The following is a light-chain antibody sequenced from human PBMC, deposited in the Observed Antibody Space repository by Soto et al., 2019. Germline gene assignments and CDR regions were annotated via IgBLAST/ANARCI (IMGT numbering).Light chain of an antibody. V-gene: IGKV3-15*01. CDR1: PSVSSS. CDR2: HEI. Sequence: ELVLTQSPATSSVSRGARATLSCRASPSVSSSLAWYQQTPGRAPRLLIHHEITRSTAIPARFSGSGSGTDFTLSISSLQSEDFAVYYCHQYDNWPPLTFGGGTKVESK. CDR3: HQYDNWPPLT. J-gene: IGKJ4*01.